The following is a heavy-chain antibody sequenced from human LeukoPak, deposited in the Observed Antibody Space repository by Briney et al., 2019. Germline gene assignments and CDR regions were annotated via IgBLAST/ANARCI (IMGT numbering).Heavy chain of an antibody. D-gene: IGHD3-10*01. J-gene: IGHJ5*02. Sequence: PSETLSLTCAVYGGSFSGYYWSWIRQPPGKGLEWIGEINHSGSTNYNPSLKSRVTISVDTSKNQFSLKLSSVTAADTAVYYCARAFGNVREDTWGQGSLVTVSS. CDR2: INHSGST. CDR3: ARAFGNVREDT. CDR1: GGSFSGYY. V-gene: IGHV4-34*01.